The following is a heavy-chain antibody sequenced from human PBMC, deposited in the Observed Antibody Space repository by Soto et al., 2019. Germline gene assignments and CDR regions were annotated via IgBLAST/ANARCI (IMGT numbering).Heavy chain of an antibody. V-gene: IGHV1-18*01. Sequence: ASVKVSCKASGYTFTSYGISWVRQAPGQGLEWMGWISAYNGNTNYAQKLQGRVTMTTDTSTSTAYMELRSLRSDDTAVYYCARDRAYYYGSGSQGGMDVWGQGTTVTVSS. CDR3: ARDRAYYYGSGSQGGMDV. D-gene: IGHD3-10*01. CDR1: GYTFTSYG. CDR2: ISAYNGNT. J-gene: IGHJ6*02.